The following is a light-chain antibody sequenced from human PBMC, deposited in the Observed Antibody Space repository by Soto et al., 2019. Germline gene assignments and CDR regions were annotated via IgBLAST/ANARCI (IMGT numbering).Light chain of an antibody. J-gene: IGKJ3*01. V-gene: IGKV3-20*01. CDR3: QQYGNSFFT. CDR1: QSVGNNY. Sequence: EIVLTQSPGTLSLSPGERATLSCRASQSVGNNYLAWYQQKPGQAPRLLIYGASTRATGIPDRFSGSGSGTDFTLTISRLEPEDFAVYYCQQYGNSFFTFGPGTKVDIK. CDR2: GAS.